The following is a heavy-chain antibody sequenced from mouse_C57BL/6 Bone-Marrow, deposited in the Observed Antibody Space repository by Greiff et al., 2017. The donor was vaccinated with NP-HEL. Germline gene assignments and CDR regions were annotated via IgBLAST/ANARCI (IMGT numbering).Heavy chain of an antibody. CDR2: SRNKANDYTT. CDR3: AREFAYYSNWYFDV. CDR1: GFTFSDFY. V-gene: IGHV7-1*01. J-gene: IGHJ1*03. D-gene: IGHD2-5*01. Sequence: EVNVVESGGGLVQSGRSLRLSCATSGFTFSDFYLEWVRQAPGKGLEWIAASRNKANDYTTEYSASVKGRFIVSRDTSQSILYLQMNALRAEDTASYYGAREFAYYSNWYFDVWGTGTTVTVSS.